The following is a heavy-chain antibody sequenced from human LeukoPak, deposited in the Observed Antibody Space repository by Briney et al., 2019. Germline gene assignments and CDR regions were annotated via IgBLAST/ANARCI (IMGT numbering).Heavy chain of an antibody. Sequence: PGRSLRLSCAASGSTFSSYGMHWVRQAPGKGLEWVAVIWYDGSNKYYADSVKGRSTISRDNSKNTLYLQMNSLRAEDTAVYYCAKGNYDSSGYYYFDYWGQGTLVTVSS. CDR3: AKGNYDSSGYYYFDY. CDR2: IWYDGSNK. V-gene: IGHV3-33*06. J-gene: IGHJ4*02. D-gene: IGHD3-22*01. CDR1: GSTFSSYG.